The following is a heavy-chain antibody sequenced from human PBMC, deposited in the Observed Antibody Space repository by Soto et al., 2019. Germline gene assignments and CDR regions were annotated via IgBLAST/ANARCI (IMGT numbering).Heavy chain of an antibody. V-gene: IGHV1-46*01. CDR3: AREMVRGVGSDY. D-gene: IGHD3-10*01. J-gene: IGHJ4*02. CDR2: INPSDGST. Sequence: GASVKVSCKASGYTFTSYYMHWVRQAPGQGLEWMGRINPSDGSTSYAQKFQGRVTMTRDTSTSTAYMELRSLRSDDTAVFYCAREMVRGVGSDYWGQGTPGHRLL. CDR1: GYTFTSYY.